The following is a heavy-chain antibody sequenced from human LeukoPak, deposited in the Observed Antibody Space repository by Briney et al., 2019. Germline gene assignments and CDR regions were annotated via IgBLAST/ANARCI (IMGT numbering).Heavy chain of an antibody. CDR1: GGSMSSRRYY. V-gene: IGHV4-39*01. Sequence: PSETLSLTCTVSGGSMSSRRYYWGWIRQPPGKGLEWIGSIYYSGSTYYSPSLKSRVTISVDTSKNQFSLKLSSVTAADTAVYYCARSYSGSYYEVDYWGQGTLVTVSS. CDR2: IYYSGST. J-gene: IGHJ4*02. CDR3: ARSYSGSYYEVDY. D-gene: IGHD1-26*01.